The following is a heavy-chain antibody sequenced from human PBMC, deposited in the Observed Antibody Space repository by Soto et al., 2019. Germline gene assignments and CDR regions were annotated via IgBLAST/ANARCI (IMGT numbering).Heavy chain of an antibody. D-gene: IGHD3-22*01. Sequence: QITLKESGPPLVKPTQTLTLTCTFSGFSLSTSGVGVGWIRQPPGKDLEWLALIYCDDDKRYSQCLKSRLTITQDPSKNQVVLTMTNMDPVDTATYYCAHYTTGYYLDYWGQGTLVTVSS. CDR2: IYCDDDK. CDR3: AHYTTGYYLDY. V-gene: IGHV2-5*02. J-gene: IGHJ4*02. CDR1: GFSLSTSGVG.